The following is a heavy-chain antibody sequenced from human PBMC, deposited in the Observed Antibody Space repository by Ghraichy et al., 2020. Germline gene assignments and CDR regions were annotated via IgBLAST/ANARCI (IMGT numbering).Heavy chain of an antibody. CDR2: ISTNNGNT. D-gene: IGHD3-22*01. V-gene: IGHV1-18*01. Sequence: ASVKVSCKASGYTFASYGIIWVRQAPGQGLEWMGWISTNNGNTNFAQRFQDRVTMTTDTSTSTAYMELRSLRSDDTAVYYCARVDYDTSGYFSRPLGFWGQGTLVTVSS. J-gene: IGHJ4*02. CDR3: ARVDYDTSGYFSRPLGF. CDR1: GYTFASYG.